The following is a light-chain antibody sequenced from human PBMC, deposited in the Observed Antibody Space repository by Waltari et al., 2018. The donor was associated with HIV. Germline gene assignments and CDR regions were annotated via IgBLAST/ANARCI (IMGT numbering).Light chain of an antibody. V-gene: IGLV1-40*01. CDR1: SSKIGAPFN. Sequence: SVLTQPPSLSGAPGQRVTIASPGSSSKIGAPFNVTRYQQLPGTAPKLLIYGNNKRPSGVPDRFSGSKSGTSASLAITGLQAEDEADYYCQSYDSSLSGSVFGGGTKLTVL. CDR2: GNN. CDR3: QSYDSSLSGSV. J-gene: IGLJ2*01.